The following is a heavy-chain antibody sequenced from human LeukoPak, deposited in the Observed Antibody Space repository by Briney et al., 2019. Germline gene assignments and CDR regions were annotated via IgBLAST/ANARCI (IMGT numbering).Heavy chain of an antibody. CDR1: GGTFSSYA. CDR2: IIPVFGTA. CDR3: ARGDADSSGYSCDY. V-gene: IGHV1-69*13. J-gene: IGHJ4*02. D-gene: IGHD3-22*01. Sequence: ASVKVSCKASGGTFSSYAISWVRQAPGQGLEWMGGIIPVFGTANYAQKFQGRVTITADESTSTAYMELSSLRSEDTAVYYCARGDADSSGYSCDYWGQGTLVTVSS.